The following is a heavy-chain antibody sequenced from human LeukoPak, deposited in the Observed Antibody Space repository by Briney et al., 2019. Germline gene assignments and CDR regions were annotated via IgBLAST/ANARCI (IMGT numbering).Heavy chain of an antibody. J-gene: IGHJ4*02. CDR3: AKFWTGVAATPAY. Sequence: GGSLRLSCAASGFTFSRYGMHWVRQAPGKGLGWVAVISYDGTNKYYADSVKGRFTISRDNSKNTLYLQMNSLRTDDTAVYYCAKFWTGVAATPAYWGQGTLVTVSS. CDR1: GFTFSRYG. CDR2: ISYDGTNK. D-gene: IGHD2-15*01. V-gene: IGHV3-30*18.